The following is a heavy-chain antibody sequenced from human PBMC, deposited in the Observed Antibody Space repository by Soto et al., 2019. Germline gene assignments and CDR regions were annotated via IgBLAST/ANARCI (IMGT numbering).Heavy chain of an antibody. V-gene: IGHV3-21*01. CDR2: ISSSSSYI. CDR1: GFTFSSYS. CDR3: ARDLPLSGYSLSNYYYYYGMDV. Sequence: GGSLRLSCAASGFTFSSYSMNWVRQAPGKGLEWVSSISSSSSYIYYADSVKGRFTISRDNAKNSLYLQMNSLRAEDTAVYYCARDLPLSGYSLSNYYYYYGMDVWGQGTTVTVSS. D-gene: IGHD5-18*01. J-gene: IGHJ6*02.